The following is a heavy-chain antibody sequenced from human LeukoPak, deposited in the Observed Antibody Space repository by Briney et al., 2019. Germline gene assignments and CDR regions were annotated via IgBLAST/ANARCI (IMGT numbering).Heavy chain of an antibody. CDR1: GYPFTSYD. D-gene: IGHD6-19*01. CDR2: MNPNSGNT. V-gene: IGHV1-8*01. J-gene: IGHJ3*02. Sequence: ASVTVSCKASGYPFTSYDIHWVRQATGQGLEWMGWMNPNSGNTGYAQKFQGRVTMTRNTSISTAYMELSSLRSEDTAVYYCAGGIAVAGNDAFDIWGQGTMVTVSS. CDR3: AGGIAVAGNDAFDI.